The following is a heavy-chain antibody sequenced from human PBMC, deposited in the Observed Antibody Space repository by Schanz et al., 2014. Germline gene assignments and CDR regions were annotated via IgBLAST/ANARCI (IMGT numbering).Heavy chain of an antibody. CDR2: INPSGGST. Sequence: QVQLVQSGAEVKKPGASMKVSCKASGYTFTTYYMLWVRQAPGQGLEWMGIINPSGGSTRYGQKFQGRITVTRDTSRSTVYMELSSLRSEDTAVYYCARGYGDSPTDFWGQGTLVTVSS. V-gene: IGHV1-46*01. CDR3: ARGYGDSPTDF. J-gene: IGHJ4*02. CDR1: GYTFTTYY. D-gene: IGHD4-17*01.